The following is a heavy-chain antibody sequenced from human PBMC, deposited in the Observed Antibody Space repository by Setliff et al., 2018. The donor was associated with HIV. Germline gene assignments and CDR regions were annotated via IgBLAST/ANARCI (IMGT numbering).Heavy chain of an antibody. D-gene: IGHD5-18*01. V-gene: IGHV1-69*13. CDR3: ARDRATGYEKGWYNWFDS. J-gene: IGHJ5*01. CDR2: IIPIFGTT. Sequence: SVKVSCKASGGTFSTYALSWVRQAPGQGLEWMGGIIPIFGTTNYAQKFQGRVTIAADESTRTAYMELRSLRYDDTAVYYCARDRATGYEKGWYNWFDSWGQGTQVTVSS. CDR1: GGTFSTYA.